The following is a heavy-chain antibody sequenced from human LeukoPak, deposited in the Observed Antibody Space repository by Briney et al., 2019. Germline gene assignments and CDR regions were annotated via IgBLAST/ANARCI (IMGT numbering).Heavy chain of an antibody. CDR2: MHYTGAT. V-gene: IGHV4-34*01. Sequence: PSETLSLTCAVYGGSLSGYYWSWFRQPPGKGLEWIGEMHYTGATNYSPSRKSRVTISAGTSKNQFSLKVNSVTAADTAVYYCARGVTLYYYFDLWGRGTLVTVSS. D-gene: IGHD4-23*01. CDR3: ARGVTLYYYFDL. CDR1: GGSLSGYY. J-gene: IGHJ2*01.